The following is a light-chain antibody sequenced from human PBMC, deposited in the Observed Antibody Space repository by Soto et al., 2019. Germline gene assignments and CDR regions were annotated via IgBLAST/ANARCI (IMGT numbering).Light chain of an antibody. CDR1: QSVSGSY. CDR3: QQYGGSPT. J-gene: IGKJ2*01. CDR2: GAS. V-gene: IGKV3-20*01. Sequence: EIVLTQSPGTLSLSPGERAILSCRASQSVSGSYVAWYQQKPGQAPRLLIYGASRRPTGISDRFSGSGSGTDFPLTISRLEPEDFAVYYCQQYGGSPTFGQGTKLEIK.